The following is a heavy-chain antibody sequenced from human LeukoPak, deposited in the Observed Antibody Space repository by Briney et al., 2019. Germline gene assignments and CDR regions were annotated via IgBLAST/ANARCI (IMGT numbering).Heavy chain of an antibody. Sequence: GGSLRLSCAASGFTFCSSKMNWVRPAPGKGLEWVSYLSSSGSTIYYADSVKGRFTISRDNAKNSLYLQMSSLRVEDTAVYYCVKRDAYDSSGYSGNWGQGTLVTVSS. D-gene: IGHD3-22*01. V-gene: IGHV3-48*01. CDR1: GFTFCSSK. J-gene: IGHJ4*02. CDR3: VKRDAYDSSGYSGN. CDR2: LSSSGSTI.